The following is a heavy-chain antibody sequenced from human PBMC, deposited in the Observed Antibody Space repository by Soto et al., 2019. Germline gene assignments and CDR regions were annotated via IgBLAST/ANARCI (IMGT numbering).Heavy chain of an antibody. J-gene: IGHJ4*02. CDR2: FYASGYT. CDR1: GGSISNYY. CDR3: ARVNQVAMSDY. V-gene: IGHV4-4*07. Sequence: QVQLQESGPGLVKPSETLSLTCAVSGGSISNYYWSWIRQPAGKGLEWIGRFYASGYTNYNPSLKSRVTMSLDISKNQFSLRLSSVTAADTAVYYCARVNQVAMSDYWGQGTLVTVSS.